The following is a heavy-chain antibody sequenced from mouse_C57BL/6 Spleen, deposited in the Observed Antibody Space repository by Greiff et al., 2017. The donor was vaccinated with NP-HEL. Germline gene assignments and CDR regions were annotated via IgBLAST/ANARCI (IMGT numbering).Heavy chain of an antibody. Sequence: QVQLQQPGAELVKPGASVKMSCKASGYTFTSYWITWVKQRPGQGLEWIGDIYPGSGSTNYNQKFKGKSTLTVDKSSSTAYMQLSSLTSEDSAVYYCARSAAQATSAWFAYWGQGTLVTVSA. CDR3: ARSAAQATSAWFAY. D-gene: IGHD3-2*02. CDR2: IYPGSGST. J-gene: IGHJ3*01. CDR1: GYTFTSYW. V-gene: IGHV1-55*01.